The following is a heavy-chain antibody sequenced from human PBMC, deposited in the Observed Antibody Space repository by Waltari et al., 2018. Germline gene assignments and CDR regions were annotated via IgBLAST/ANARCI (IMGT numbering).Heavy chain of an antibody. CDR3: ARDTTSRERAGD. V-gene: IGHV3-53*01. Sequence: VRLVESGGGLIHPGGSLRLSCAASGLSVSHNYMHWVRQAPGKGLEWVSVIYTGEMTYYSDALKGRFTISRDISKNMVYLQMNNLRAEDTALYYCARDTTSRERAGDWGQGTLVTVSS. CDR1: GLSVSHNY. D-gene: IGHD1-1*01. J-gene: IGHJ4*02. CDR2: IYTGEMT.